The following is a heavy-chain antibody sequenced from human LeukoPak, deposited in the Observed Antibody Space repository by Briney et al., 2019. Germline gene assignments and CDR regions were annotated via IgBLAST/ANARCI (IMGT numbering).Heavy chain of an antibody. CDR1: GGSISSYY. J-gene: IGHJ5*02. Sequence: SETLSLTCTVSGGSISSYYWSWIRQPPGKGLEWIGYIYYSGSTNYNPSLKSRVTMSVDTSKNQFSLKLSSVTAADTAVYYCARVSGSVNWFDPWGQGTLVTVSS. D-gene: IGHD3-10*01. CDR2: IYYSGST. V-gene: IGHV4-59*12. CDR3: ARVSGSVNWFDP.